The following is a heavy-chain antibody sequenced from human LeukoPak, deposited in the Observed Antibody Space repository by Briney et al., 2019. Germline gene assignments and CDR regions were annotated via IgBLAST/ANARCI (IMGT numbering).Heavy chain of an antibody. J-gene: IGHJ6*03. CDR1: GYTFTGYY. CDR3: ARDPFKGRWLVGYYYYYYMDV. Sequence: EASVKVSCKASGYTFTGYYMHWVRQAPGQGLEWMGWINPNSGGTNYAQKFQGRVTMTRDTSISTAYMELSRLRSDETAVYYCARDPFKGRWLVGYYYYYYMDVWGKGTTVTVSS. V-gene: IGHV1-2*02. D-gene: IGHD6-19*01. CDR2: INPNSGGT.